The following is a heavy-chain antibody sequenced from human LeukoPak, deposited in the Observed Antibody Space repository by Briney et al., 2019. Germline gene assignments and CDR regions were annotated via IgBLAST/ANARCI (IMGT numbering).Heavy chain of an antibody. CDR1: GFTFDDYA. V-gene: IGHV3-9*01. Sequence: GRSLRLSCAASGFTFDDYAMHWVRHAPGKGLEWVSGISWNSGSIGYADSVKGRFTISRDNAKNSLYLQMNSLRAEDTALYYCAKTYGDYGYYYGMDVWGQGTTVTVSS. J-gene: IGHJ6*02. CDR3: AKTYGDYGYYYGMDV. CDR2: ISWNSGSI. D-gene: IGHD4-17*01.